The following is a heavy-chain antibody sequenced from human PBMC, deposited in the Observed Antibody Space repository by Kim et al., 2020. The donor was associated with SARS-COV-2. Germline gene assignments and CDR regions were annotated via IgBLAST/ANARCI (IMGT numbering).Heavy chain of an antibody. CDR3: TTDGGEGGSLDY. V-gene: IGHV3-15*01. J-gene: IGHJ4*02. Sequence: GGSLRLSCAASGFTFSNAWMSWVRQAPGKGLEWVGRIKSKTDGGTTDYAAPVKGRFTISRDDSKNTLYLQMNSLETEDTAVYYCTTDGGEGGSLDYWGQGTLVTVSS. CDR2: IKSKTDGGTT. CDR1: GFTFSNAW. D-gene: IGHD3-16*01.